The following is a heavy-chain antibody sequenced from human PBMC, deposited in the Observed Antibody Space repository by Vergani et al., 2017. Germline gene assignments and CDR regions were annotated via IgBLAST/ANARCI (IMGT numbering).Heavy chain of an antibody. CDR3: ARAGGISFGSGTYYSN. D-gene: IGHD3-10*01. Sequence: EVQLLESGGGLVVPGGSLRLSCAASGFTFSNYAMSWVRQAPGKGLEWVSEISYTGGSTYSADSVKGRLTISRDNSKNTLYLQMNTLGADDTAVYYCARAGGISFGSGTYYSNWGQGTLVTVSS. J-gene: IGHJ4*02. CDR1: GFTFSNYA. V-gene: IGHV3-23*01. CDR2: ISYTGGST.